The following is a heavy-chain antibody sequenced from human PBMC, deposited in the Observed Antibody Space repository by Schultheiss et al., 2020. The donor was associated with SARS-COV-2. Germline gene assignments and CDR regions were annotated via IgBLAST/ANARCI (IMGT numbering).Heavy chain of an antibody. Sequence: SETLSLTCTVSGGSISSYYWSWIRQPPGKGLEWIGYIYYSGSTNYNPSLKSRVTVSVDTSRNQLSLKLSSVTAADTAVYYCARHGDYYDSSGYYYSWFDPWGQGTLVTVSS. D-gene: IGHD3-22*01. V-gene: IGHV4-59*08. CDR3: ARHGDYYDSSGYYYSWFDP. CDR2: IYYSGST. CDR1: GGSISSYY. J-gene: IGHJ5*02.